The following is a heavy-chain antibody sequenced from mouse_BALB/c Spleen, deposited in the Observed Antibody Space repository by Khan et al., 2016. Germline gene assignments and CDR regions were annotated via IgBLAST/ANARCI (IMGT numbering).Heavy chain of an antibody. V-gene: IGHV1S56*01. Sequence: VQLQESGPELVKPGTSVRISCKAAGYTFTNYYIHWLKQGPGQGLEWIGWIFPGNVNTKFNEKFKGKATLTVDKSSTTVYMNLRSLTSEDSAVFYCARHYSYSWCGYWGQGTLVTVSA. J-gene: IGHJ3*01. D-gene: IGHD2-12*01. CDR1: GYTFTNYY. CDR3: ARHYSYSWCGY. CDR2: IFPGNVNT.